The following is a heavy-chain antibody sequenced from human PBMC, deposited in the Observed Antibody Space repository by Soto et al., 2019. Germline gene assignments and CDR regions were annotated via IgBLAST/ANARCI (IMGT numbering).Heavy chain of an antibody. CDR2: INHSGST. D-gene: IGHD3-16*01. Sequence: PSETLSLTCAVYGGSFSGYYWSWIRQPPGKGLEWIGEINHSGSTNYNPSLKSRVTISVDTSKNQFSLKLSSVTADDTAVYYCARGIKNYYGQDVWGQGTTVTVSS. V-gene: IGHV4-34*01. J-gene: IGHJ6*02. CDR1: GGSFSGYY. CDR3: ARGIKNYYGQDV.